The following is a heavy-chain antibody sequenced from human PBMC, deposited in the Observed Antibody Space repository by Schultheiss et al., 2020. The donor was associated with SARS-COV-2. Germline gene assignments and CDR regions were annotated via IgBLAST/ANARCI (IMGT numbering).Heavy chain of an antibody. V-gene: IGHV4-39*07. Sequence: SETLSLTCTVSGGSISSGDYYWSWIRQPPGKGLEWIGEINHSGSTNYNPSLKSRVTISVDTSKNQFSLKLSSVTAADTAVYYCARRDTIVGAIAYFDYWGQGTLVTVSS. J-gene: IGHJ4*02. D-gene: IGHD1-26*01. CDR1: GGSISSGDYY. CDR3: ARRDTIVGAIAYFDY. CDR2: INHSGST.